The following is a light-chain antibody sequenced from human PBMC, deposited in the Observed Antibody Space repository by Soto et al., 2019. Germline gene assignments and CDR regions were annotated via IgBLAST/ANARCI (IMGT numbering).Light chain of an antibody. CDR1: SSDVGGYNY. CDR2: AVT. J-gene: IGLJ1*01. Sequence: QSALTQPRSVSGSPGQSVTISCTGTSSDVGGYNYVSWFQQHPGKAPKLMIYAVTERPSGVPDRFSGSKSGNTASLTISGLQPGDEADYYCGTWDSSLSIFVFGTGTKVTVL. V-gene: IGLV2-11*01. CDR3: GTWDSSLSIFV.